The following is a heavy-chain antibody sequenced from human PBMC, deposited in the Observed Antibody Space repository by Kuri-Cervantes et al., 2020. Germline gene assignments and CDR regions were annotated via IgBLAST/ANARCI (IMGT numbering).Heavy chain of an antibody. Sequence: GESLKISCKGSGYSFTSYWIGWVRQAPGQGLEWMGWISAYNGNTNYAQKLQGRVTMTTDTSTSTAYMGLRSLRSDDTAVYYCARDRGRVYGSGTFGWFDPWGQGTLVTVSS. CDR2: ISAYNGNT. CDR3: ARDRGRVYGSGTFGWFDP. CDR1: GYSFTSYW. D-gene: IGHD3-10*01. J-gene: IGHJ5*02. V-gene: IGHV1-18*04.